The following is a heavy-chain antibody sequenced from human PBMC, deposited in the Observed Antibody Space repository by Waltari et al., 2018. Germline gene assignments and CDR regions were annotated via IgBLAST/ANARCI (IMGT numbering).Heavy chain of an antibody. CDR3: ARGNGDYDFWSGSERGYYFDY. D-gene: IGHD3-3*01. J-gene: IGHJ4*02. CDR2: IYPGYSYT. V-gene: IGHV5-51*01. Sequence: EVQLVQSGAEVKKPGESLKISCKGSGYSFNSYWIGWVRQMPGKGLEWMGLIYPGYSYTRYSPSFQGQVTISADKSISTAYLQWSSLKASDTAMYYCARGNGDYDFWSGSERGYYFDYWGQGTLVTVSS. CDR1: GYSFNSYW.